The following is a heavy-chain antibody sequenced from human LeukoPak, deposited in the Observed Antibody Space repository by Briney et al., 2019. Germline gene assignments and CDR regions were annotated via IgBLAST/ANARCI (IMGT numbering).Heavy chain of an antibody. CDR3: AKYSSSFADFDY. J-gene: IGHJ4*02. Sequence: PGGSLRLSCAASGFTFSSYEMNWVRQAPGKGLEWVAVISYDGSNKYYADSVKGRFTISRDNSKNTLYLQMNSLGAEDTAVYYCAKYSSSFADFDYWGQGTLVTVSS. CDR2: ISYDGSNK. D-gene: IGHD6-6*01. CDR1: GFTFSSYE. V-gene: IGHV3-30*18.